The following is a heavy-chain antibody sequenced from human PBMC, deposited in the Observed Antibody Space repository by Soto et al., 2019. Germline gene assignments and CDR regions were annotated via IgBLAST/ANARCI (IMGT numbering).Heavy chain of an antibody. Sequence: EVQLVESGGGLVQPGGSLRLSCAASGFTVSSNYMSWVRQAPGKGLEWVSLIYRDGNTYYADSVKGRFTIPRDNSKNTLYLQLNSLRVEDTAVYYCARDSSSVGIEYWGQGTLVTVSP. CDR1: GFTVSSNY. CDR2: IYRDGNT. V-gene: IGHV3-66*01. D-gene: IGHD6-6*01. CDR3: ARDSSSVGIEY. J-gene: IGHJ4*02.